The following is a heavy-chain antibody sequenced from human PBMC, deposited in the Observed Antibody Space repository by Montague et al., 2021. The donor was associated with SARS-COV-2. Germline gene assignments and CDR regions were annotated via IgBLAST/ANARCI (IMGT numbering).Heavy chain of an antibody. J-gene: IGHJ4*02. CDR2: IYYSGKS. CDR1: GGSVSSGTYY. V-gene: IGHV4-39*07. CDR3: ARQITMVREPFDS. Sequence: SETLSLTCTVSGGSVSSGTYYWGWIRQPPGKGLEWIGSIYYSGKSDYNPSLKSRLSISLDTSKNQLSLTLTSVTAADTATYYCARQITMVREPFDSWGQGTLVLVSS. D-gene: IGHD3-10*01.